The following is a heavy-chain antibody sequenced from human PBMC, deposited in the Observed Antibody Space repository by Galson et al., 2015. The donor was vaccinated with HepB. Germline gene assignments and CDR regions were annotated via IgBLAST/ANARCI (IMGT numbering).Heavy chain of an antibody. Sequence: PLSLTCTVSGGSISSGSYYWSWIRQPAGKGLEWIGRIYTSGSTNYNPSLKSRVTMSVDTSKIQFSLKLSSVTAADTAVYYCARDMITFGRWGLFDYWGQGTLVTVSS. J-gene: IGHJ4*02. CDR2: IYTSGST. D-gene: IGHD3-16*01. CDR3: ARDMITFGRWGLFDY. CDR1: GGSISSGSYY. V-gene: IGHV4-61*02.